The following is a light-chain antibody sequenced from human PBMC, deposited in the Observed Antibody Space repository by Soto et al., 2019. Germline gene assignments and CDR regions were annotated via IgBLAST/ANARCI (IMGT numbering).Light chain of an antibody. CDR1: SGSIASNY. Sequence: FMLTQPHSVSESPGKTVTISCTRSSGSIASNYVQWYQQRPGSAPTTVIYEDNKRPSVVPDRFSGSIDSSSNSASLTISGLKTEDEADYYCQSYDSSTVVFGGGTKLTVL. CDR3: QSYDSSTVV. V-gene: IGLV6-57*04. J-gene: IGLJ2*01. CDR2: EDN.